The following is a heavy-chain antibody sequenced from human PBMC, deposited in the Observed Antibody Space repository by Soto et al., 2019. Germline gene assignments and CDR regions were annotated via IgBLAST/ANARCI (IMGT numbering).Heavy chain of an antibody. V-gene: IGHV4-31*03. CDR3: ARVLSVALFDN. D-gene: IGHD2-15*01. J-gene: IGHJ4*02. CDR1: GGSISTGGYY. Sequence: QVQLQESGPGLVKPSQTLSLTCTVSGGSISTGGYYWTWIRQQPGKGLEWIGYIYYSGSTYYNPSLKSRVTISVDTSKNQFSLKLSSVAAADTAVYYCARVLSVALFDNWGQGTLVNVSS. CDR2: IYYSGST.